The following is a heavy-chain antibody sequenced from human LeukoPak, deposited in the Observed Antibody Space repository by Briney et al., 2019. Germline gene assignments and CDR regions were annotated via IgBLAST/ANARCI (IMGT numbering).Heavy chain of an antibody. J-gene: IGHJ4*02. CDR2: IYSGGST. D-gene: IGHD6-13*01. V-gene: IGHV3-66*01. CDR1: GFTVSSNY. Sequence: GGSLRLSCAASGFTVSSNYMSWVRQAPGKGLEWVSVIYSGGSTYYADSVKGRFTISRDNSKNTLYLQMNSLRAEDTAVYYCARTHPYYSSSWYYFDYWGQGTLVTVSS. CDR3: ARTHPYYSSSWYYFDY.